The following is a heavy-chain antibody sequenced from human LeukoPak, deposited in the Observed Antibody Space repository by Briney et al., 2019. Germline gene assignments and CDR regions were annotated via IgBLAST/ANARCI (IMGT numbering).Heavy chain of an antibody. Sequence: GGSLILSCAASGFTLSSYAVHWVRQAPGEGLEWLAVVSIDGNTKFYADSVKGRFTISRDNFENTVSLQVNSLRAADTAVYYCAREVYSYGLGAFDYWGREPWSPSPQ. D-gene: IGHD5-18*01. CDR2: VSIDGNTK. CDR1: GFTLSSYA. V-gene: IGHV3-30*04. CDR3: AREVYSYGLGAFDY. J-gene: IGHJ4*02.